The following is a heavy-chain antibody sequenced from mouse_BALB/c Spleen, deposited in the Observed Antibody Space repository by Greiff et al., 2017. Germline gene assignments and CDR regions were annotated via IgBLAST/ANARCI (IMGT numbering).Heavy chain of an antibody. V-gene: IGHV14-3*02. CDR2: IDPANGNT. CDR1: GFNIKDTY. J-gene: IGHJ4*01. CDR3: ASGSGYAMDY. Sequence: VQLQQSGAELVKPGASVKLSCTASGFNIKDTYMHWVKQRPEQGLEWIGRIDPANGNTKYDPKFQGKATITADTSSNTAYLQLSSLTSEDTAVYYCASGSGYAMDYWGQGTSVTVSS. D-gene: IGHD6-1*01.